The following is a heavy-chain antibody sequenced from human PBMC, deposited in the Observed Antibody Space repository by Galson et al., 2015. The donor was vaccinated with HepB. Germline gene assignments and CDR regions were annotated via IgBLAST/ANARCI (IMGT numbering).Heavy chain of an antibody. CDR3: ARDRMITFGGVMGMGWFDP. J-gene: IGHJ5*02. D-gene: IGHD3-16*01. CDR1: GGSISSYY. V-gene: IGHV4-59*01. Sequence: SETLSLTCTVSGGSISSYYWSWIRQPPGKGLEWIGYIYYSGSTNYNPSLKSRVTISVDTSKNQFSLKLSSVTAADTAVYYCARDRMITFGGVMGMGWFDPWGQGTLVTVSS. CDR2: IYYSGST.